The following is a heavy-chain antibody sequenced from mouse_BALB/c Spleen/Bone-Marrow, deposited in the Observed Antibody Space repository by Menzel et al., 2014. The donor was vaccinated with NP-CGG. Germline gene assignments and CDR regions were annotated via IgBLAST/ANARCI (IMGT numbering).Heavy chain of an antibody. J-gene: IGHJ1*01. CDR3: ARSADWYFDV. Sequence: VQLKQSGPGLVKPSQSLSLTCTVIGYSITSDYAWHWIRQFPGNKLEWMGYISYSGSTSYYPSLKSRISITRDTSKNQFFLQLNSVTTEDTATYYCARSADWYFDVWGAGTTVTVSS. CDR1: GYSITSDYA. V-gene: IGHV3-2*02. CDR2: ISYSGST.